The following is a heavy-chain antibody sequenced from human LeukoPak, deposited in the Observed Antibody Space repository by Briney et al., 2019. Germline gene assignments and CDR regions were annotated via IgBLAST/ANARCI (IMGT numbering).Heavy chain of an antibody. V-gene: IGHV3-15*01. CDR3: TTQWELRKGWLDFDY. CDR1: GFTFSNAW. D-gene: IGHD1-26*01. Sequence: PGGSLRLSCAASGFTFSNAWMSWVRQAPGKGLEWVGRIKSKTDGGTTDYAAPVKGRFTISRDDSKNTLYLQMNSLKTEDTAVYYCTTQWELRKGWLDFDYWGQGTLVTVSS. CDR2: IKSKTDGGTT. J-gene: IGHJ4*02.